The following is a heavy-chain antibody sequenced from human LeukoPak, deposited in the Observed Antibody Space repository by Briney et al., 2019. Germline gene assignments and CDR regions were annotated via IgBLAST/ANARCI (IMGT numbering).Heavy chain of an antibody. CDR1: QFKFDNYG. D-gene: IGHD1-1*01. CDR3: ARSTDGSAHFDY. CDR2: INSDGLST. Sequence: GGSLRLSCSASQFKFDNYGMHWVRQTPGKGLEYVSGINSDGLSTYYANSVKGRFTISRDNAKNTLYLQMGSLKTEDMAVYYCARSTDGSAHFDYWGQGTLVTVFS. J-gene: IGHJ4*02. V-gene: IGHV3-64*01.